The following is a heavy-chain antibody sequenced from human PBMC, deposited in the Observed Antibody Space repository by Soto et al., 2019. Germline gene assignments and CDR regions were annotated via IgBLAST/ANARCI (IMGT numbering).Heavy chain of an antibody. J-gene: IGHJ4*02. CDR3: ATVFEH. Sequence: VPLVESGGGSVQPGGSLRLSCVASGITFSGFWMHWVRQVPGKGLVCVARVDSAGSGTSYADSVKGRFTISRDNAKNTLPLQMDSLRVEDTAVYYCATVFEHWGQGIPVTVSS. CDR1: GITFSGFW. V-gene: IGHV3-74*01. CDR2: VDSAGSGT.